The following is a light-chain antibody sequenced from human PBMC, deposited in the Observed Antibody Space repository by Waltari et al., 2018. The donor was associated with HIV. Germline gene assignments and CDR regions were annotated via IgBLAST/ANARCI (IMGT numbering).Light chain of an antibody. J-gene: IGKJ5*01. Sequence: EIVMTQSPATLSVSPGERATLSCRASQSVSTNLAWYQQKPGQAPRLLIFGASARAAGIPARFSGSGSGTDFTLTITSPQSEDCAVYYCQHYNNRPPLTFGQGTRLEI. CDR1: QSVSTN. CDR3: QHYNNRPPLT. CDR2: GAS. V-gene: IGKV3-15*01.